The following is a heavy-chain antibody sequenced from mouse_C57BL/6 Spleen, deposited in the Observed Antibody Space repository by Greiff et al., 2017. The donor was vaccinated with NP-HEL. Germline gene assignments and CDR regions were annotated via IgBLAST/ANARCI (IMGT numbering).Heavy chain of an antibody. V-gene: IGHV1-26*01. CDR1: GYTFTDYY. Sequence: EVQLQQSGPELVKPGASVKISCKASGYTFTDYYMNWVKQSHGKSLEWIGDINPNNGGTSYNQKFKSKATLTVDKSSSTAYMELRSLTSEDAAVYYCARERAPMDYWGQGTSVTVSS. J-gene: IGHJ4*01. D-gene: IGHD3-3*01. CDR2: INPNNGGT. CDR3: ARERAPMDY.